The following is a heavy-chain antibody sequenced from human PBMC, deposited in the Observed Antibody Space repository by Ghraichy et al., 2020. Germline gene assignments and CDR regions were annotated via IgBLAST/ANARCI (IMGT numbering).Heavy chain of an antibody. CDR3: ARVPFDTTGYYFDF. D-gene: IGHD3-22*01. Sequence: LNISCAASGFSFDKYWMSWVRQAPGKGLEWVANMKQDGSEKYYGDSVKGRFIISRDNAKMSLYLRMNSLRPDDTALYFCARVPFDTTGYYFDFWGQGILVTVSS. CDR1: GFSFDKYW. V-gene: IGHV3-7*01. CDR2: MKQDGSEK. J-gene: IGHJ4*02.